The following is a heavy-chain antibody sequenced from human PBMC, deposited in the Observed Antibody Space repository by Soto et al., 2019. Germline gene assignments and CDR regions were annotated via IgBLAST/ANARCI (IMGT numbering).Heavy chain of an antibody. CDR2: IYDIGGT. Sequence: QVQLQESGPGLVKPSQTLSLTCTVSGGSVGSEGYYWAWIRQHPGKGLEWIGYIYDIGGTFYNPSLKSRGTISVDTSQNRFSLNLTSVTAADTALYYCARGTDSARDWGHGTLVTVSS. J-gene: IGHJ4*01. CDR1: GGSVGSEGYY. D-gene: IGHD1-26*01. CDR3: ARGTDSARD. V-gene: IGHV4-31*03.